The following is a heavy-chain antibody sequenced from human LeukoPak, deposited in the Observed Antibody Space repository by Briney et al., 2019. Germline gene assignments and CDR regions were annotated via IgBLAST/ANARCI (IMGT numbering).Heavy chain of an antibody. V-gene: IGHV4-34*01. D-gene: IGHD3-10*01. J-gene: IGHJ5*02. CDR1: GGSFSGYY. CDR3: ARTVGITMVRGVIWWFDP. Sequence: SETLSLTCAVYGGSFSGYYWSWIRQPPGKGLEWIGEINHSGSTNYNPSLKSRVTISVDTSKNQFSLKLSSVTAADTAVYYCARTVGITMVRGVIWWFDPWGQGTLVTVSS. CDR2: INHSGST.